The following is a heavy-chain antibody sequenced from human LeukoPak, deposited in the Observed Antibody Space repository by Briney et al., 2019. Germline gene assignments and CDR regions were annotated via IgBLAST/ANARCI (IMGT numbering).Heavy chain of an antibody. D-gene: IGHD3-22*01. CDR1: GGSISSGSYY. Sequence: SQTLSLTCTVSGGSISSGSYYWSWIRQPAGKGLEWIGRIYTSGSTNYNPSLKGRVTISVDTSKNQFSLKLSSVTAADTAVYYCARVRYYYDSSGFNWFDPWGQGTLVTVSS. J-gene: IGHJ5*02. V-gene: IGHV4-61*02. CDR3: ARVRYYYDSSGFNWFDP. CDR2: IYTSGST.